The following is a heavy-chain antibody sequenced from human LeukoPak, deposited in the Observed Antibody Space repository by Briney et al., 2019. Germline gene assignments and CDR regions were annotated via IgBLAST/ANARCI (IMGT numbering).Heavy chain of an antibody. Sequence: GGSLRLSCAATGFSFRNAWMHWVRQAPGKGLVWVSRIKGDGSVTVYADSVKGRFTISRDNAKNTLYLQMNSLRVEDTAVYYCARSDWFDPWGQGTLVTVSS. CDR2: IKGDGSVT. V-gene: IGHV3-74*01. CDR3: ARSDWFDP. CDR1: GFSFRNAW. D-gene: IGHD3-3*01. J-gene: IGHJ5*02.